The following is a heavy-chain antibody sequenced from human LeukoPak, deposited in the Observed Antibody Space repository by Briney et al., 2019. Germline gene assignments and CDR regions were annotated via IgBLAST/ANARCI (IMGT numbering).Heavy chain of an antibody. Sequence: PGGSLRLSCAASGFAFNSYAIHWVRQAPGRGLEWVAVISYDGTHKFYADSVKGRFTLSRDNSKNTLYLQMTSLRPEDTALYYCARDIRPHSTVSVDFWGQGTLVTVSS. CDR1: GFAFNSYA. CDR2: ISYDGTHK. V-gene: IGHV3-30*04. CDR3: ARDIRPHSTVSVDF. J-gene: IGHJ4*02. D-gene: IGHD4-11*01.